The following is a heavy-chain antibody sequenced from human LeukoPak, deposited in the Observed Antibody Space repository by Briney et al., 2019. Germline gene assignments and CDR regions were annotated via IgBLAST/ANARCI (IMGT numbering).Heavy chain of an antibody. J-gene: IGHJ4*02. CDR1: GFTFSSFA. D-gene: IGHD1-26*01. Sequence: GGSLRLSCAASGFTFSSFAMSWVRQAPGKGLEWVSGVSAGGSNTNFADSVKGRFSISRDISKNTLYLQMNSLRVEDTAVYYCAKAVSGSYWEYFDYWGQGTLVTVSS. CDR2: VSAGGSNT. CDR3: AKAVSGSYWEYFDY. V-gene: IGHV3-23*01.